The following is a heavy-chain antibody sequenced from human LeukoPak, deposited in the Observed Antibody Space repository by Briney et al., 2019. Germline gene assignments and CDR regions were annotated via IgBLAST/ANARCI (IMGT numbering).Heavy chain of an antibody. CDR2: FYSDGRT. CDR3: ARVAYCGGDCYSGPLAY. J-gene: IGHJ4*02. D-gene: IGHD2-21*02. Sequence: GGSLRLSCAASGFTVSTNYMTWVRQAPGKGLEWVSVFYSDGRTFYIDSVKGRFTISRDNSKNTVLLQMNSLRPEDTAVYYCARVAYCGGDCYSGPLAYWGQGTLVTVSS. V-gene: IGHV3-53*01. CDR1: GFTVSTNY.